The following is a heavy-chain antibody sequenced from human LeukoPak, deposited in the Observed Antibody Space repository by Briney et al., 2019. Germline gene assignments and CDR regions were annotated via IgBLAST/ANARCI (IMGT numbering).Heavy chain of an antibody. Sequence: GGSLRLSCAASGFTFSSYGMHWGRQAPGKGLEWVAVISYDGSNKYYADSVKGRFTISRDNSKNTLYLQMNSLRAEDTAVYYCAKDLSAYGDSRMDVWGQGTTVTVSS. V-gene: IGHV3-30*18. CDR1: GFTFSSYG. J-gene: IGHJ6*02. CDR3: AKDLSAYGDSRMDV. D-gene: IGHD4-17*01. CDR2: ISYDGSNK.